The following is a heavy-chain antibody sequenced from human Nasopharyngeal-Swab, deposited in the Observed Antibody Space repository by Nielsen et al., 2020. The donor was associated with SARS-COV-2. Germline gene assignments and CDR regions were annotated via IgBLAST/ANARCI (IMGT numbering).Heavy chain of an antibody. Sequence: GESLKISCAAPGFTFSSYWMHWVRQAPGKGLVWVSRINSDGSSTSYADSVKGRFTISRDNAKNTLYLQMNSLRAEDTAVYYCARDLRDVSDYGDYVPFDYWGQGTLVTVSS. CDR3: ARDLRDVSDYGDYVPFDY. V-gene: IGHV3-74*01. CDR1: GFTFSSYW. J-gene: IGHJ4*02. D-gene: IGHD4-17*01. CDR2: INSDGSST.